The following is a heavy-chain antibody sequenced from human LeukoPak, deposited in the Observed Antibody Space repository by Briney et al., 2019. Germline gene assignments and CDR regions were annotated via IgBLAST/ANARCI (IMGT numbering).Heavy chain of an antibody. Sequence: PGGSLRLSCTASGFTFGDYAMSWVRQAPGKGLEWVANIKQDGSEKYYVDSVKGRFTISRDNAKNSLYLQMNSLRAEDTAVYYCARESAVAATNYWGQGTLVTVSS. CDR2: IKQDGSEK. J-gene: IGHJ4*02. CDR3: ARESAVAATNY. V-gene: IGHV3-7*01. D-gene: IGHD6-19*01. CDR1: GFTFGDYA.